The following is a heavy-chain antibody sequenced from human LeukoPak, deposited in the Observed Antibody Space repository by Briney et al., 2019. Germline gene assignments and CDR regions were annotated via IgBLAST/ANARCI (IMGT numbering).Heavy chain of an antibody. V-gene: IGHV3-33*01. Sequence: GGSLRLSGAASGFSFSGDAIHWVRQAPGKGLEWVALIWSDGSQTKYAGSVKGRFTVSRDNSKNTAFLQMSGLTVEDTAVYYCAGAAGLGNYLIDYWGQGTLVTVSS. CDR3: AGAAGLGNYLIDY. J-gene: IGHJ4*02. CDR1: GFSFSGDA. D-gene: IGHD3-16*01. CDR2: IWSDGSQT.